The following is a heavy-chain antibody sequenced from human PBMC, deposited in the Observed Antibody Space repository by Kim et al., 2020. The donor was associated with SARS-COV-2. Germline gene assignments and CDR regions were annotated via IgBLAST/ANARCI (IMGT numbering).Heavy chain of an antibody. Sequence: STYYADSGMGRFTISKDNSKNTLYMQMKSLRADDTAVYYCAKGTYGDYENWGQGTLVTVSS. D-gene: IGHD4-17*01. J-gene: IGHJ4*02. CDR2: ST. V-gene: IGHV3-23*01. CDR3: AKGTYGDYEN.